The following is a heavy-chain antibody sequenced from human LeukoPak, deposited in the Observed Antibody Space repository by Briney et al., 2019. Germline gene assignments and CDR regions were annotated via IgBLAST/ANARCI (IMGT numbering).Heavy chain of an antibody. D-gene: IGHD1-26*01. V-gene: IGHV4-61*01. CDR1: GGSISSGSYY. CDR2: IYYSGST. CDR3: ARGSGSYSPFDY. J-gene: IGHJ4*02. Sequence: SETLSLTCTVSGGSISSGSYYWSWIRQPPGKGLEWIGYIYYSGSTNYNPSLKSRVTISEDTSKNQFSLKLSSVTAADTAVYYCARGSGSYSPFDYWGQGTLVTVSS.